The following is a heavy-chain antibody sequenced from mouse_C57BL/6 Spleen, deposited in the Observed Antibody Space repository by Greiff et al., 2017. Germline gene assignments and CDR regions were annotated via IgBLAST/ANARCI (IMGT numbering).Heavy chain of an antibody. Sequence: VKLVESGPGLVQPSQSLSITCTVSGFSLTSYGVHWVRQSPGKGLEWLGVIWSGGSTDYNAAFISRLSISKDNSKSQVFFKMNSLQADDTAIYYCASDGYYGDYFDYWGQGTTLTVSS. CDR1: GFSLTSYG. CDR3: ASDGYYGDYFDY. CDR2: IWSGGST. D-gene: IGHD2-3*01. V-gene: IGHV2-2*01. J-gene: IGHJ2*01.